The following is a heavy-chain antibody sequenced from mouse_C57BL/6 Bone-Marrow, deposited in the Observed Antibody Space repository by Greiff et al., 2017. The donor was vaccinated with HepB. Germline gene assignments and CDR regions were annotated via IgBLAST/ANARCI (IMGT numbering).Heavy chain of an antibody. CDR1: GFTFSSYA. CDR3: TRDYYGSPGWYFDV. D-gene: IGHD1-1*01. CDR2: ISSGGDYI. V-gene: IGHV5-9-1*02. J-gene: IGHJ1*03. Sequence: EVKVVESGEGLVKPGGSLKLSCAASGFTFSSYAMSWVRQTPEKRLEWVAYISSGGDYIYYAATVKGRFTISRDNARNTLYLQMSSLKSEDTAMYYCTRDYYGSPGWYFDVWGTGTTVTVSS.